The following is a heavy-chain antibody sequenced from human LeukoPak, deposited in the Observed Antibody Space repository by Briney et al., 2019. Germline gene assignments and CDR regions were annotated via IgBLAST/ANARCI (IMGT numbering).Heavy chain of an antibody. V-gene: IGHV3-53*01. CDR1: GFTVSSSY. CDR2: IYSGGST. J-gene: IGHJ4*02. D-gene: IGHD5-18*01. Sequence: WGTLRLSCAASGFTVSSSYMSWVRQAPAKGLEWVSLIYSGGSTYYAASVKGRFTISRDNSKNTLYLQMNSLRPEDTAVYYCAKGYNYAYEYWGQGTLVTVSS. CDR3: AKGYNYAYEY.